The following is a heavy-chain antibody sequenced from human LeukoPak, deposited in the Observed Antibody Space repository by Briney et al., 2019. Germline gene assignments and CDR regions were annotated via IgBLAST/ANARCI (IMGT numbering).Heavy chain of an antibody. J-gene: IGHJ4*02. D-gene: IGHD3-22*01. CDR2: ISGSGGST. CDR1: GFTFSSYA. V-gene: IGHV3-23*01. Sequence: GGSLRPSCAASGFTFSSYAMSWVRQAPGKGLEWVSAISGSGGSTYYADSVKGRFTISRDNSKNTVYLQMNSLRAEDTAVYYCAKDSTYYYDISGYCDYWGQGTLVTVSS. CDR3: AKDSTYYYDISGYCDY.